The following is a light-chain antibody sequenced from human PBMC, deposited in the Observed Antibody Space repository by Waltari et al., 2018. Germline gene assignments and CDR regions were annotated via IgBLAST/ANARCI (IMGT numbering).Light chain of an antibody. CDR1: QSLLHSNGYNY. CDR2: LGS. V-gene: IGKV2-28*01. J-gene: IGKJ5*01. Sequence: DIVMTQSPLSLPVTPGEPASISCRSSQSLLHSNGYNYLDWYLQKPGQSPQLLSYLGSNRASGGPDRFSGSGSGTDFTLKISRVEAEDVGVYYCMQALQTPITFGQGTRLEIK. CDR3: MQALQTPIT.